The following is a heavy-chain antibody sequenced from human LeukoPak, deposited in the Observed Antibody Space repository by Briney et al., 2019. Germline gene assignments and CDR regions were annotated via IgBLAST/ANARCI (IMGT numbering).Heavy chain of an antibody. Sequence: GGSLRLSCAASGFTFSSYAMSWVRQAPGKGLEWVSAISGSGGSTYYADPVKGRFTISRDNSKNTLYLQMNSLRAEDTAIYYCAKMKGHPLPKYYMDVWGQGTTVTVSS. CDR2: ISGSGGST. J-gene: IGHJ6*01. V-gene: IGHV3-23*01. D-gene: IGHD1-26*01. CDR1: GFTFSSYA. CDR3: AKMKGHPLPKYYMDV.